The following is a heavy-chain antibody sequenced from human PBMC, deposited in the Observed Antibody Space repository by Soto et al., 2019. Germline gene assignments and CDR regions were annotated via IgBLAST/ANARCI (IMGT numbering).Heavy chain of an antibody. CDR1: GFTFSSYA. D-gene: IGHD2-21*02. Sequence: PRGSLRLSCAASGFTFSSYAMSWVRQAPGKGLEWVSAISGSGGSTYYADSVKGRFTISRDNSKNTLYLQMNSLRAEDTAVYYCAKDKDYCGGDCYYDYWGQGTLVTVSS. V-gene: IGHV3-23*01. J-gene: IGHJ4*02. CDR3: AKDKDYCGGDCYYDY. CDR2: ISGSGGST.